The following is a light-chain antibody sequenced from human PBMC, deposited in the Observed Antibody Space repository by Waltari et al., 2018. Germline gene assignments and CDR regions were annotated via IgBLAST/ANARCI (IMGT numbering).Light chain of an antibody. CDR1: QSVSNN. CDR2: EAS. J-gene: IGKJ1*01. Sequence: EVVMTQSPVTLSVSPGERATLSCRASQSVSNNLAWYQHKPGQAPRLVMYEASTRAFGLPARFSGNGSGREFTLTINSLQSEDVAIYYCQQYSNWPPWTFGQGTTVEIK. CDR3: QQYSNWPPWT. V-gene: IGKV3-15*01.